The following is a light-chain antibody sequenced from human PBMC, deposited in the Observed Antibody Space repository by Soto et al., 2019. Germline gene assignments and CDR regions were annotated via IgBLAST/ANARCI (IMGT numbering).Light chain of an antibody. Sequence: IMYTQSRGTLSLSPGERATLSCRASQSVSSSYLAWYQQKPGQAPRLLIFGASTRATGIPDRFSGSGAGAYFNLTISRLEPADFGVYYCQQYGSSQTFGQGTRMEI. CDR1: QSVSSSY. CDR2: GAS. J-gene: IGKJ5*01. CDR3: QQYGSSQT. V-gene: IGKV3-20*01.